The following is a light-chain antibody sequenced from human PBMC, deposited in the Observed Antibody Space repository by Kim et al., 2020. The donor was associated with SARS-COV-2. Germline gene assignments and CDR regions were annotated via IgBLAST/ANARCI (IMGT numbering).Light chain of an antibody. Sequence: QSALTQPPSASGSPGQSVTISCAGTSSDVGGYDYVSWYQQHPGKAPKLLIYDVTKRPSGVPDRFSGSKSGNKASLTVSGLQAEDEADYCCSSYAGSNNFCVFGGGTKVTVL. CDR2: DVT. J-gene: IGLJ1*01. CDR3: SSYAGSNNFCV. V-gene: IGLV2-8*01. CDR1: SSDVGGYDY.